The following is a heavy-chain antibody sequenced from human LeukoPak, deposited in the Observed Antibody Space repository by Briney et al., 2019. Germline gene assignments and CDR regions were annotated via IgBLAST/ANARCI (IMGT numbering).Heavy chain of an antibody. CDR1: GDSISSDY. V-gene: IGHV4-59*01. CDR2: IYYSGST. J-gene: IGHJ6*03. D-gene: IGHD3-10*01. Sequence: SETLSLTCNVSGDSISSDYWSWIRQPPGKGLEWIGHIYYSGSTNYNPSLKSRVTISVDASKNHFSLKVSSVTAADTAVYYCARGRSSMVRGYYYYYMDVWGKGTTVTISS. CDR3: ARGRSSMVRGYYYYYMDV.